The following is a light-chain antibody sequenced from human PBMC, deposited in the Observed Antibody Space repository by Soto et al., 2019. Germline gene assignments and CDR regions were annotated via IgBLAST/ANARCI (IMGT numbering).Light chain of an antibody. J-gene: IGLJ1*01. CDR3: AVWNASLRGYV. V-gene: IGLV1-47*02. CDR2: STN. CDR1: SSNMGRND. Sequence: SVLTQPPSASGTAGQRVTISCSGRSSNMGRNDVYWYQQLPGTAPKLLIYSTNQRPSGVPDRISGSKSGTSACLAISGLGLEDEADYYCAVWNASLRGYVFAAGTNVTVL.